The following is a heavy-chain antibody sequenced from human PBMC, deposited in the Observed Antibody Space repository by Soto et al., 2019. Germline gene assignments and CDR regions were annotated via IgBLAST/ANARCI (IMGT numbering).Heavy chain of an antibody. J-gene: IGHJ3*02. Sequence: QVQLVQSGAEVKKPGSSVKGSCKASGGTFSNYAINWVRQAPGQGLEWMGGIIPMFGTANYAQNYQARVTITADESTSTAHMELSSLRSEDTAVYFCAHFSVGGPARSGAFDIWGQGTMVTVSS. CDR1: GGTFSNYA. CDR3: AHFSVGGPARSGAFDI. V-gene: IGHV1-69*01. D-gene: IGHD2-2*01. CDR2: IIPMFGTA.